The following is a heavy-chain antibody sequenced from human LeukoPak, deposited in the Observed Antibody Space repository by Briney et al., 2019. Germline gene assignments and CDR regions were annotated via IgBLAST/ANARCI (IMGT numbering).Heavy chain of an antibody. CDR2: ISWNSGSI. Sequence: GGSLRLSCAASGFTFDDYAMHWVRQAPGKGLEWVSGISWNSGSIGYADSVKGRFTISRDNAKNSLYLQMNSLRAEDTALYYCAKETYYYGSGSYYRYYYYYYGMDVWGQGTTVTVSS. CDR1: GFTFDDYA. J-gene: IGHJ6*02. V-gene: IGHV3-9*01. CDR3: AKETYYYGSGSYYRYYYYYYGMDV. D-gene: IGHD3-10*01.